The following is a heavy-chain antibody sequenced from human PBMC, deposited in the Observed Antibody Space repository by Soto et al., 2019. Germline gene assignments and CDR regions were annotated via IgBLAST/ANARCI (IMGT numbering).Heavy chain of an antibody. V-gene: IGHV4-61*08. J-gene: IGHJ4*02. CDR2: ISSSGST. CDR3: ARTTAVPSALRSRYFFDY. D-gene: IGHD4-17*01. Sequence: SETLSLTCTVSGGSVSSGGYYLSWIRQPPGKGLEWIWYISSSGSTNYNPSLKSRVTISGDTSNNQFSLKLSSVTAADAALYYWARTTAVPSALRSRYFFDYWGQGTLVTVSS. CDR1: GGSVSSGGYY.